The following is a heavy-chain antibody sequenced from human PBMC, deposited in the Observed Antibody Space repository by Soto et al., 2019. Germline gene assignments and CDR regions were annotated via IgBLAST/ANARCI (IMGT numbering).Heavy chain of an antibody. CDR1: GGSVSSGSYY. V-gene: IGHV4-61*01. CDR2: IYYSGST. CDR3: ARDLSMDV. Sequence: QVQLQESGPGLVKPSETLSLTCTVSGGSVSSGSYYWSWIRQPPGKGLEWIGYIYYSGSTNYNPSLKSRVTISVDTSKNQFSLKLSSVTFADTAVYYCARDLSMDVWGQGTTVTVSS. J-gene: IGHJ6*02.